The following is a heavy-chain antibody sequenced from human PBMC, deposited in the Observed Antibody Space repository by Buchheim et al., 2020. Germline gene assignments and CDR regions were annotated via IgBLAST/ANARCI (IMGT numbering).Heavy chain of an antibody. J-gene: IGHJ6*02. CDR3: ARDNFNDRWDV. D-gene: IGHD3-16*02. Sequence: EVQLVESGGGLVQPGGSLRLYCAASDFTFSSYHMNWVRQAPGKGLQWVSYITAPSGTIYYADSVKGRFTISRDNANNLPFLEMNSLRAEDSAVYYCARDNFNDRWDVWGQGT. CDR1: DFTFSSYH. V-gene: IGHV3-48*01. CDR2: ITAPSGTI.